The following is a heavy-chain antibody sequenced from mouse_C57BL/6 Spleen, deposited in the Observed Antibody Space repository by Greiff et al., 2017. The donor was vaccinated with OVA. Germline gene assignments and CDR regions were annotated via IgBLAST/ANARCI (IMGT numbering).Heavy chain of an antibody. D-gene: IGHD1-1*01. CDR2: IYPGSGST. Sequence: QVQLQQPGAELVKPGASVTMSCKASGYTFTSYWITWVKQRPGQGLEWIGDIYPGSGSTNYNEKFKSKATLTVDTSSSTAYMQLSSLTSEDSAVYYCARPYAVVDRYFDVWGTGTTVTVSS. V-gene: IGHV1-55*01. CDR3: ARPYAVVDRYFDV. J-gene: IGHJ1*03. CDR1: GYTFTSYW.